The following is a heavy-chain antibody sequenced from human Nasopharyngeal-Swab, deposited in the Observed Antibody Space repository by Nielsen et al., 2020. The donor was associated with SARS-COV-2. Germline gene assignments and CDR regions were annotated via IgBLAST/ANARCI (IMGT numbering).Heavy chain of an antibody. V-gene: IGHV3-21*01. CDR3: ARDGSSLRYFDWLPRGAFDY. CDR2: ISSSSSYI. D-gene: IGHD3-9*01. J-gene: IGHJ4*02. Sequence: VRQMPGKGLEWVSSISSSSSYIYSADSVKGRFTISRDNAKNSLYLQMNSPRAEDTAVYYCARDGSSLRYFDWLPRGAFDYWGQGTLVTVSS.